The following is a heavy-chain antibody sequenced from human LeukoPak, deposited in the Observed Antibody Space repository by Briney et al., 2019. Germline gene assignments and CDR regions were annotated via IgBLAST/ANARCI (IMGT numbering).Heavy chain of an antibody. CDR1: GDSVSSKSAS. CDR3: ARTTNVFDY. Sequence: SQTLSLTCAISGDSVSSKSASLHWIRQSPSRGLEWLGRTYYRSKCYNEYAASVKSRVTINPDTSKNQCSLQLNSVTPEDTGVYCCARTTNVFDYWGHGTLVTVSS. CDR2: TYYRSKCYN. J-gene: IGHJ4*01. V-gene: IGHV6-1*01. D-gene: IGHD1-1*01.